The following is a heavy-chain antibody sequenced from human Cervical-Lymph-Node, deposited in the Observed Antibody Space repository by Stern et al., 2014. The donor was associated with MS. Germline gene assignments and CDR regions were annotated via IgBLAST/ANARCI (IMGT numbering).Heavy chain of an antibody. Sequence: EVQLVESGAEVKKPGESLKISCKLSGYSFTIYYIAWVRQMPGKGLEWMGVISPYDSDTTYSPSFQGQVTISADKSSTTAYLQWSSLRASDTAMYYCARHVQGFDYWGQGTLVTVSS. CDR1: GYSFTIYY. V-gene: IGHV5-51*01. J-gene: IGHJ4*02. CDR2: ISPYDSDT. CDR3: ARHVQGFDY.